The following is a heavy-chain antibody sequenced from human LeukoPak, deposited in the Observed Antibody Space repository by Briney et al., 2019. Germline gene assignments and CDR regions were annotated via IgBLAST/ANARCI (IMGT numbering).Heavy chain of an antibody. CDR2: IYYSGST. Sequence: SETLSLTCTVSGGSISSGSYYWSWIRQPPGKGLDWIGYIYYSGSTNYNPSLKSRVTISVDTSKNQFSLKLSSVTAADTAVYYCARDPGGDNWFDPWGQGTLVTVSS. V-gene: IGHV4-61*01. CDR3: ARDPGGDNWFDP. CDR1: GGSISSGSYY. J-gene: IGHJ5*02. D-gene: IGHD1-1*01.